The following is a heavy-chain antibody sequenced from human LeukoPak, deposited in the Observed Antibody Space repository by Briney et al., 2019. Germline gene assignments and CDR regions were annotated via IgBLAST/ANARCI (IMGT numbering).Heavy chain of an antibody. CDR2: FDPEDGET. D-gene: IGHD3-3*01. CDR3: ATRFLEWLLSDY. Sequence: ASVKVSCKVSGYTLTELSMHWVRQAPGKGLEWMGGFDPEDGETIYAQKFQGRVTMTGDTSTDTAYMGLSSLRSEDTAVYYCATRFLEWLLSDYWGQGTLVTVSS. CDR1: GYTLTELS. V-gene: IGHV1-24*01. J-gene: IGHJ4*02.